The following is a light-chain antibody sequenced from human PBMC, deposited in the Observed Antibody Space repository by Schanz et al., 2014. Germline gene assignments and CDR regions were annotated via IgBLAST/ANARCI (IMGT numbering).Light chain of an antibody. J-gene: IGLJ2*01. CDR1: SSNIGGNT. CDR2: SNN. Sequence: QSVLTQPPSASGTPGQRVTISCSGSSSNIGGNTVNWYQQLPGTAPKPLIYSNNQRPSGVPDRFSGSKSGTSASLAISGLQSEDEADYYCCSYAGSYTVVFGGGTKLTVL. CDR3: CSYAGSYTVV. V-gene: IGLV1-44*01.